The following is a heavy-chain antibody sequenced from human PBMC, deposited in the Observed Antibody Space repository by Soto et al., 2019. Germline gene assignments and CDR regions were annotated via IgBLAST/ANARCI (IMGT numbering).Heavy chain of an antibody. D-gene: IGHD3-22*01. J-gene: IGHJ6*02. CDR3: ARSLYYDSSGYLNYYYVMDV. Sequence: GGSLRLSCAASGFTFSSYWMSWVRQAPGKGLEWVANIKQDGSEKYYVDSVKGRFTISRDNAKNSLYLQMNSLRAEDTAVYYCARSLYYDSSGYLNYYYVMDVWGQGTTVTVSS. V-gene: IGHV3-7*01. CDR2: IKQDGSEK. CDR1: GFTFSSYW.